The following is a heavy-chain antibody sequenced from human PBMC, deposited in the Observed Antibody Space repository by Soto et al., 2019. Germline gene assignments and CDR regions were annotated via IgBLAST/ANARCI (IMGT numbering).Heavy chain of an antibody. J-gene: IGHJ4*02. D-gene: IGHD6-6*01. CDR1: GFTFSNYC. Sequence: ASVKVCCKASGFTFSNYCITWVLQAPGQGLEWMGWISASKGNTNYAQKFQGRVTMTTDTSTSTTYMELRSLRSDDMAVYYCASRSGQLPYYFDYWGQGTQVTVSS. V-gene: IGHV1-18*03. CDR3: ASRSGQLPYYFDY. CDR2: ISASKGNT.